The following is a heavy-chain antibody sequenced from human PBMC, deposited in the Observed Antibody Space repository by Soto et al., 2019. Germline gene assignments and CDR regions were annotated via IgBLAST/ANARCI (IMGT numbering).Heavy chain of an antibody. D-gene: IGHD6-19*01. CDR2: IDVGSANT. CDR1: GFTFSSSA. J-gene: IGHJ4*02. CDR3: AGGTWDSSGWYTFPFDY. Sequence: SVNVSCKTSGFTFSSSAVHWVRQARGHRLQWMGRIDVGSANTAYAQKFQGRVTITRDTSTNAASMELSSLRSEDTAVYYFAGGTWDSSGWYTFPFDYWGQGTVVTVSS. V-gene: IGHV1-58*01.